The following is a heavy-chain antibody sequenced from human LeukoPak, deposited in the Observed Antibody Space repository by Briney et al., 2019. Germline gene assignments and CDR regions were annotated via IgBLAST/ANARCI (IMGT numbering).Heavy chain of an antibody. D-gene: IGHD1-7*01. V-gene: IGHV4-34*01. CDR3: ARVGVELRAFDY. CDR2: INHSGST. CDR1: GGSFSGYY. Sequence: SETLSLTCAVYGGSFSGYYWSWIRQPPGKGLEWIGEINHSGSTNYNPSLKSRVTISVDTSKNQFSLKLSSVTAADTAVYYCARVGVELRAFDYWGQGTLVTVSS. J-gene: IGHJ4*02.